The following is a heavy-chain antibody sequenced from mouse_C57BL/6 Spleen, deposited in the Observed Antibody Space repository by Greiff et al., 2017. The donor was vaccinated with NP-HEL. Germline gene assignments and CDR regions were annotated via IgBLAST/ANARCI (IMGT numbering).Heavy chain of an antibody. D-gene: IGHD1-1*01. Sequence: DVQLVESGGGLVKPGGSLKLSCAASGFTFSDYGMHWVRQAPEKGLEWVAYISSGSSTIYYADTVKGRFIISRDNAKNTLFLQMTSLRSEDTAMYYCARSTVVDWYFDVWGTRTTVTVSS. CDR3: ARSTVVDWYFDV. V-gene: IGHV5-17*01. J-gene: IGHJ1*03. CDR1: GFTFSDYG. CDR2: ISSGSSTI.